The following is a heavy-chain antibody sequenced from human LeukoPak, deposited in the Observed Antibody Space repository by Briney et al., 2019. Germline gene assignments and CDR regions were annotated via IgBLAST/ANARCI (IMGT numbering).Heavy chain of an antibody. CDR3: ARDLAAHGGPIGY. J-gene: IGHJ4*02. V-gene: IGHV4-61*02. D-gene: IGHD2-15*01. CDR1: GGSISSGSYY. CDR2: IYTSGST. Sequence: PSETLSLTCTVSGGSISSGSYYWSWIRQPAGKGLEWIGRIYTSGSTNYNPSLKSRVTIPVDTSKNQFSLKLSSVTAADTAVYYCARDLAAHGGPIGYWGQGTLVTVSS.